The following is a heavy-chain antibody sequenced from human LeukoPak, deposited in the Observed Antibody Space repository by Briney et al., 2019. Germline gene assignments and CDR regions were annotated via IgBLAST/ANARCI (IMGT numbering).Heavy chain of an antibody. Sequence: SQTLSLTCAVSGGSISSGGYSWSWIRQPPGKGLEWIGYIYHSGSTYYNPSLKSRVTISVDRSKNQFSLKLSSVTAADTAVYYCARDALWFGELLVDSWFDPWGQGTLVTVSS. CDR1: GGSISSGGYS. D-gene: IGHD3-10*01. J-gene: IGHJ5*02. V-gene: IGHV4-30-2*01. CDR2: IYHSGST. CDR3: ARDALWFGELLVDSWFDP.